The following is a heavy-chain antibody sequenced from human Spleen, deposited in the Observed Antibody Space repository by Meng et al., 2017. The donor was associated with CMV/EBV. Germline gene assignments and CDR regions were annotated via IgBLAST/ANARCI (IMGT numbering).Heavy chain of an antibody. V-gene: IGHV3-11*01. CDR1: GLTFSDYH. CDR2: ISNSGSVR. J-gene: IGHJ3*01. Sequence: GESLKISCAASGLTFSDYHMSWIRQAPGKGLEWVSHISNSGSVRYTADSVKGRFTVSRDNTKNSLYLHMNTLRAEDTAVYYCARDPGLELRDAFDLWGQGTLVTVSS. D-gene: IGHD1-7*01. CDR3: ARDPGLELRDAFDL.